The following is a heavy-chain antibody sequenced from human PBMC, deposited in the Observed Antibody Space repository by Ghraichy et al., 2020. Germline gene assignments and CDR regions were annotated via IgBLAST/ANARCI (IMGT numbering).Heavy chain of an antibody. J-gene: IGHJ6*02. CDR2: ISAYNGNT. CDR1: GYTFTSYG. D-gene: IGHD4-17*01. V-gene: IGHV1-18*01. Sequence: ASVKVSCKASGYTFTSYGISWVRQAPGQGLEWMGWISAYNGNTNYAQKLQGRVTMTTDTSTSTAYMELRSLRSDDTAVYYCARLYGDYNYYYYGMDVWGQGTTVTVSS. CDR3: ARLYGDYNYYYYGMDV.